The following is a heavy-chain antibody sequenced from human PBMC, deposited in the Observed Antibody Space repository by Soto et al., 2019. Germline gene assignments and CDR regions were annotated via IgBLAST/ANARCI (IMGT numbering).Heavy chain of an antibody. CDR3: LCTAVPPRGGYYFDY. V-gene: IGHV2-5*02. D-gene: IGHD3-10*02. J-gene: IGHJ4*02. CDR1: GFSLTTSGVG. Sequence: QITLKESGPTLVQPTQTLTLTCTFSGFSLTTSGVGVGWIRQPPGKALEWLALIYWDDDKRYSPSLKSRLTITMDASKNQVVLTMTNMDPVYTATYYCLCTAVPPRGGYYFDYWGQGTLVTVSS. CDR2: IYWDDDK.